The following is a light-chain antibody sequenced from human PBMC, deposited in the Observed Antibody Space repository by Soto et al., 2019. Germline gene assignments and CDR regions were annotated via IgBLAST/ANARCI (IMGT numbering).Light chain of an antibody. CDR2: AAS. V-gene: IGKV1-6*01. Sequence: NQMTGSPPCLSTVVIYMVTVSCRASQGIRDELGWYQQKPGKAPKLLISAASRLHSGVPSRFSGRGSGTEFTLAISCLQSEDFATYYCLPDYDYPRTFGRGTKVDIK. J-gene: IGKJ1*01. CDR3: LPDYDYPRT. CDR1: QGIRDE.